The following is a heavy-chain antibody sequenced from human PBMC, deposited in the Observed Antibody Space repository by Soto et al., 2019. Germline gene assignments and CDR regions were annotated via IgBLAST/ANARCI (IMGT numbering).Heavy chain of an antibody. V-gene: IGHV4-31*03. CDR1: GGSISSGGYY. CDR3: ARGGGGYDAFDI. CDR2: IYYSGST. Sequence: PSETLSLTCTVSGGSISSGGYYWSWIRQHPGKGLEWIGYIYYSGSTYYNPSLKSRVTISVDTSKNQFSRKLSSVTAADTAVYYCARGGGGYDAFDIWGQGTMVTVSS. J-gene: IGHJ3*02. D-gene: IGHD3-22*01.